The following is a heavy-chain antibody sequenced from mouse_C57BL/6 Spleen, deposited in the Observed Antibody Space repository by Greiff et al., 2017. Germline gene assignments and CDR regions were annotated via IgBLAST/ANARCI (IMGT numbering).Heavy chain of an antibody. D-gene: IGHD2-2*01. CDR1: GFTFSDYG. V-gene: IGHV5-17*01. Sequence: EVKLQESGGGLVKPGGSLKLSCAASGFTFSDYGMHWVRQAPEKGLEWVAYISSGSSTIYYADTVKGRFTISRDNAKNTLFLQMTSLRSEDTAMYYCARGGLYAMDYWGQGTSVTVSS. CDR3: ARGGLYAMDY. J-gene: IGHJ4*01. CDR2: ISSGSSTI.